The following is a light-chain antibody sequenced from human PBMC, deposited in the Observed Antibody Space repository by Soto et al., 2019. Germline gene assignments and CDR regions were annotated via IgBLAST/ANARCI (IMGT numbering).Light chain of an antibody. CDR3: NSQTTSGIRV. CDR2: EVS. V-gene: IGLV2-14*01. Sequence: QSVLTQPASVSGSPGQSITISCTETSSYVGGSNHVSWYQHHPGKAPRLIIYEVSYRPSGVSNRFSGSKSGYTASLTISGLQAEDEADYYCNSQTTSGIRVFGTGTKVTVL. CDR1: SSYVGGSNH. J-gene: IGLJ1*01.